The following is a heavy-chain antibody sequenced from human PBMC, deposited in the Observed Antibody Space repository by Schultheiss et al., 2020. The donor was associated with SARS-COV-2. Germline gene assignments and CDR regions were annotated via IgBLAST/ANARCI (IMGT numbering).Heavy chain of an antibody. CDR1: GFTFSSYE. CDR2: ISSSGSTI. V-gene: IGHV3-48*03. CDR3: ARTSSGWYDTPYFDY. J-gene: IGHJ4*02. D-gene: IGHD6-19*01. Sequence: GESLKISCAASGFTFSSYEMNWVRQAPGKGLEWVSYISSSGSTIYYADSVKGRFTISRDNAKNSLYLQMNSLRAEDTAVYYCARTSSGWYDTPYFDYWGQGTLVTVSS.